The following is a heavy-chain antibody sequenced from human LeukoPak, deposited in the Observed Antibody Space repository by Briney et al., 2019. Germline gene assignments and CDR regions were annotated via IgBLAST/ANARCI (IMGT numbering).Heavy chain of an antibody. V-gene: IGHV3-30-3*01. CDR3: ARDRWAVAGTKFYYYYMDV. J-gene: IGHJ6*03. Sequence: GGSLRLSCAASGFTFSSYAMHWVRQAPGKGLEWVAVISYDGSNKYYADSVKGRFTISRDNAKNSLYLQMNSLRAEDTAVYYCARDRWAVAGTKFYYYYMDVWGKGTTVTVSS. CDR2: ISYDGSNK. CDR1: GFTFSSYA. D-gene: IGHD6-19*01.